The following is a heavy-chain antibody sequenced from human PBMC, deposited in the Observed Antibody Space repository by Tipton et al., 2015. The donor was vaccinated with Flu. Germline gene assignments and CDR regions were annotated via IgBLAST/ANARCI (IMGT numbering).Heavy chain of an antibody. D-gene: IGHD3-10*02. J-gene: IGHJ4*02. V-gene: IGHV4-39*01. CDR1: SGSIRSTNYF. CDR2: IYPSGTT. CDR3: ARLSYYDVDLKNFYFDY. Sequence: LVKPTETLSLTCTVSSGSIRSTNYFCAWIRQPPGKRLELIGSIYPSGTTYYNPSLKSRVTISVDTPKSQFSLMLKSVTAADTAVYYCARLSYYDVDLKNFYFDYWGQGALVTVSS.